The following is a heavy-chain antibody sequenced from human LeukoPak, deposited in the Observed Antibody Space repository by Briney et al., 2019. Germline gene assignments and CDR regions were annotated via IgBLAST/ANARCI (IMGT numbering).Heavy chain of an antibody. Sequence: GASVKVSCKASGYSFTDYGISWVRQAPGQGLGWMGWISGYNGNTNYARKVQDRVTMTTDTSTSTAYMELRSLRSDDTAVYYCARDRAEASGTYFDYWGPGTLVTVSS. CDR1: GYSFTDYG. CDR2: ISGYNGNT. D-gene: IGHD3-10*01. J-gene: IGHJ4*02. CDR3: ARDRAEASGTYFDY. V-gene: IGHV1-18*01.